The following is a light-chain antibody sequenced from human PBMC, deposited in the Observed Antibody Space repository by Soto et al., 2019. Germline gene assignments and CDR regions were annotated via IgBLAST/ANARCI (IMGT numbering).Light chain of an antibody. Sequence: EFVLTQSPGTLSLSPGERATLSCRASQSVSSSYLAWYQQRPGQAPRLLIYGASIRATGIPARFSGSGSGTEFTLTISGLQSEDFGVYYCQQYKDWRTFGQGTKVDIK. CDR1: QSVSSSY. CDR3: QQYKDWRT. J-gene: IGKJ1*01. CDR2: GAS. V-gene: IGKV3-15*01.